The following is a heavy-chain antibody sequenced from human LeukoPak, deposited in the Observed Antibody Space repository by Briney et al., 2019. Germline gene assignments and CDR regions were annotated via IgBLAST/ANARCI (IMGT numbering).Heavy chain of an antibody. CDR1: GGSISSGGYS. D-gene: IGHD6-13*01. V-gene: IGHV4-30-2*05. Sequence: PSQTLSLTCAVSGGSISSGGYSWSWIRQPPGKGLEWIGYIYHSGSTNYNPSLKSRVTLSVDTSKSQLSLKLSSVTAADTAVYYCARHFTYGQWGGYSTLTFDYWGQGTLVTVSS. J-gene: IGHJ4*02. CDR3: ARHFTYGQWGGYSTLTFDY. CDR2: IYHSGST.